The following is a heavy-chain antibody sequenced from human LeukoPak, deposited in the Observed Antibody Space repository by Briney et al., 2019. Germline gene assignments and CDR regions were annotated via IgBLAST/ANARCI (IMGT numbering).Heavy chain of an antibody. CDR1: GYTFTGYY. CDR2: INPNSGGT. D-gene: IGHD6-13*01. J-gene: IGHJ4*02. V-gene: IGHV1-2*02. CDR3: ARDFSSWYYFDY. Sequence: GASVKVSCKASGYTFTGYYMHWVRQAPGQGLERMGWINPNSGGTNYAQKFQGRVTMTRDTSISTAYMELSRLRSDDTAVYYCARDFSSWYYFDYWGQGTLVTVSS.